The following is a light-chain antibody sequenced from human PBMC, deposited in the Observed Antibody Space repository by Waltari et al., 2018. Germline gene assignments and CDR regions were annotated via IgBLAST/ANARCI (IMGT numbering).Light chain of an antibody. CDR1: QSVSSSY. J-gene: IGKJ1*01. Sequence: EIVLTQSPGTLSLSPGERATLSCRASQSVSSSYFAWYQQKPGQAPRLRIYGASSRATGRPDRFSGSGSGTDFTLTISRLEPEDSAVYYCQQYGTSPPWTFGQGTKVEIK. CDR3: QQYGTSPPWT. V-gene: IGKV3-20*01. CDR2: GAS.